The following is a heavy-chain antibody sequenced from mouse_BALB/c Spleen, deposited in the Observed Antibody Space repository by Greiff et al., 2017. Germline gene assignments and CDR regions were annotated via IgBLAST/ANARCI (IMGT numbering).Heavy chain of an antibody. CDR3: ARDYYGPWFAY. Sequence: VKLMESGAELVRPGSSVKISCKASGYAFSSYWMNWVKQRPGQGLEWIGQIYPGDGDTNYNGKFKGKATLTADKSSSTAYMQLSSLTSEDSAVYFCARDYYGPWFAYWGQGTLVTVSA. V-gene: IGHV1-80*01. J-gene: IGHJ3*01. CDR1: GYAFSSYW. D-gene: IGHD1-2*01. CDR2: IYPGDGDT.